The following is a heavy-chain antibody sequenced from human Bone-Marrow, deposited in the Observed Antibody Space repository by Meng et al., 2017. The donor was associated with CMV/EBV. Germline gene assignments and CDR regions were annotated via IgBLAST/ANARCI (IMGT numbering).Heavy chain of an antibody. CDR2: ISYDGTKQ. CDR3: ARVSPGIAVDY. Sequence: GGSLRLSCVASGFTFNSYALHWVRQAPGEGLEWVALISYDGTKQYYGDSVKGRFTVSRDNSKNTLYLQMNSLRAEDTAVYYCARVSPGIAVDYWGQGTLVTVSS. J-gene: IGHJ4*02. D-gene: IGHD6-13*01. V-gene: IGHV3-30*01. CDR1: GFTFNSYA.